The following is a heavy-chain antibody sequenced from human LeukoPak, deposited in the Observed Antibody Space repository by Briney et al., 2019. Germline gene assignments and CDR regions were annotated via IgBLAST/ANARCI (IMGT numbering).Heavy chain of an antibody. V-gene: IGHV4-31*03. J-gene: IGHJ5*02. Sequence: SETLSLTCTVSGGSISSGAYYWNWIRQHPGKGLELIGYIYYSGSTYYNPSLKSRLTISVDTSKNQFSLKMSSVTAADTAVYYCARSGSGSPLFWFDPWGQGTLVTVSS. D-gene: IGHD3-10*01. CDR3: ARSGSGSPLFWFDP. CDR2: IYYSGST. CDR1: GGSISSGAYY.